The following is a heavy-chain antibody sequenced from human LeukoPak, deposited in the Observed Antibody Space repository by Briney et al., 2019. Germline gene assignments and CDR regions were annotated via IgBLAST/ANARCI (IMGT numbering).Heavy chain of an antibody. CDR2: ISGSGGST. CDR3: TRGFGVDYYYYMDV. J-gene: IGHJ6*03. CDR1: GFTFSSYP. V-gene: IGHV3-23*01. Sequence: GGSLRLSCAASGFTFSSYPMSWVRQAPGKGLEWVSGISGSGGSTYYTDSVKGRFTISGDNSKNTLYLQMNSLRAEDTAVYYCTRGFGVDYYYYMDVWGEGTTVIVSS. D-gene: IGHD3-3*01.